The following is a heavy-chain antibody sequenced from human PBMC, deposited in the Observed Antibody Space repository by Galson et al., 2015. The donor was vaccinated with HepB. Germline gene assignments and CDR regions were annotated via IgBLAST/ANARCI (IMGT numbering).Heavy chain of an antibody. D-gene: IGHD3-10*01. CDR1: GFTFSNYA. J-gene: IGHJ4*02. CDR3: AKARGPYGSGSPQGRY. CDR2: MSGGGNT. Sequence: SLRLSCAASGFTFSNYAMSWARQAPGKGLEWVSSMSGGGNTYYGDSVKGRFTISRDNSKDTLYLQMSSLRAEDTALYYCAKARGPYGSGSPQGRYWGQGTLVTVSS. V-gene: IGHV3-23*01.